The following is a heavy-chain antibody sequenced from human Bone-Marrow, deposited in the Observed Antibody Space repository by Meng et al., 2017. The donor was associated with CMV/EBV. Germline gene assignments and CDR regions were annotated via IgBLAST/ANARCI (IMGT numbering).Heavy chain of an antibody. J-gene: IGHJ4*02. D-gene: IGHD6-6*01. CDR2: ISAYNGNT. V-gene: IGHV1-18*01. CDR1: GYTFTSYG. Sequence: ASVKVSCKASGYTFTSYGISWVRQAPGQGLEWMGWISAYNGNTNYAQKLQGRVTITADKSTSTAYMELSSLRSEDTAVYYCARDGQSSSSYIVNDYWGQGTLVTVSS. CDR3: ARDGQSSSSYIVNDY.